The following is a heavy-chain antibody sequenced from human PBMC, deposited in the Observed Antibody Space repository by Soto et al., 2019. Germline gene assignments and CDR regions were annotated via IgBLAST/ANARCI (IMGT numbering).Heavy chain of an antibody. CDR3: ARDSPGLGYCSSNSCYYYYGMDV. Sequence: GGSLRLSCAASGFTFSSYSMNWVRQAPGKGLEWVSYISSSSSTIYYADSVKGRFTISRDNAKNSLYLQMNSLRDEDTAVYYCARDSPGLGYCSSNSCYYYYGMDVWGQGTTVTVSS. J-gene: IGHJ6*02. CDR2: ISSSSSTI. D-gene: IGHD2-2*01. CDR1: GFTFSSYS. V-gene: IGHV3-48*02.